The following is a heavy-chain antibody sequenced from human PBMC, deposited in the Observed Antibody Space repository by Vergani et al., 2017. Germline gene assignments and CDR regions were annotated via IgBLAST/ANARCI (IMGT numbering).Heavy chain of an antibody. D-gene: IGHD2-21*01. V-gene: IGHV4-38-2*01. CDR1: GYSIGSGFY. CDR3: ARSQGDYWYFGL. CDR2: IHNRGKT. Sequence: QVRLEESGPGLVKPSETLSLTCSVSGYSIGSGFYWAWIRQSPGEGLQWLTSIHNRGKTYHNPSLKSRVSVSLDTSKNRFSLNLTSVTATATAVYYCARSQGDYWYFGLLGPGSLVTVSS. J-gene: IGHJ2*01.